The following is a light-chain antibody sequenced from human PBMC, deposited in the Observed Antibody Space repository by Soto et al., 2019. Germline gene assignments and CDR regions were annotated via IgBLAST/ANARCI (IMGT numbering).Light chain of an antibody. CDR2: KAS. J-gene: IGKJ1*01. Sequence: DIPMTQSPSTLSGSVGDRVTITCRASQTISSWLAWYQQKPGKAPKLLIYKASSLENGVPSRLSGSGSGTDFTLTISSLQPDDSATYYCQHYDDFSPWTFGQGTKVDIK. CDR3: QHYDDFSPWT. CDR1: QTISSW. V-gene: IGKV1-5*03.